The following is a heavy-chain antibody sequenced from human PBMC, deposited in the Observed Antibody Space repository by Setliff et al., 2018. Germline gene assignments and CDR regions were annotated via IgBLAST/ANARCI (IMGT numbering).Heavy chain of an antibody. V-gene: IGHV5-51*01. J-gene: IGHJ3*02. CDR2: IYPGDSDT. CDR1: GYSFTNYW. CDR3: ARHREGSTMNDGSHI. Sequence: GESLKISCKGSGYSFTNYWIGWVRQMPGKGLEWMGIIYPGDSDTSYSPSFQGQVTISADKSISTAYLQWSSLKPSDTAIYYCARHREGSTMNDGSHIWGKGTMVTGSS. D-gene: IGHD1-1*01.